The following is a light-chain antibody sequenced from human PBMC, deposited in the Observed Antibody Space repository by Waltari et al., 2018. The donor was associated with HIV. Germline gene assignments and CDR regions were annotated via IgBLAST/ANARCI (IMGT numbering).Light chain of an antibody. CDR3: QSYDSSLRNYV. CDR2: STN. CDR1: SSNIWAGYD. Sequence: SLLSHPPSMSRAPGQRVTTSLTRRSSNIWAGYDSHWYQQLPGTAPKLLMYSTNKRPSGVPDRFSGSKSGPSASLVITGLQPEDEADYYCQSYDSSLRNYVFGTGTKVTVI. J-gene: IGLJ1*01. V-gene: IGLV1-40*01.